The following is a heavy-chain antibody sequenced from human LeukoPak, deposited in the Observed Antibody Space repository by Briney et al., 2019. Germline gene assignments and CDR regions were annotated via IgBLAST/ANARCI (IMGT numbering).Heavy chain of an antibody. CDR3: ARHYYDNTGYYYLDY. CDR2: MYYSGST. D-gene: IGHD3-22*01. J-gene: IGHJ4*02. Sequence: SETLSLTRNVSGGAVTGSTYYWAWIRQPPGTGLEWIGSMYYSGSTYYNPSLKSRVTISVDTSKNQFSLKLTSVTAADTATYYCARHYYDNTGYYYLDYWGQGTLVTVSS. V-gene: IGHV4-39*01. CDR1: GGAVTGSTYY.